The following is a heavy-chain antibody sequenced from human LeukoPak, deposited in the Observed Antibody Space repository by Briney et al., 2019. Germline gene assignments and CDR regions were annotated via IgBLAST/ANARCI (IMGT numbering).Heavy chain of an antibody. D-gene: IGHD1-20*01. CDR3: ARSNWNYYYYGMDV. CDR1: GFTFSSYA. CDR2: ISYDGSNK. V-gene: IGHV3-30-3*01. Sequence: PGGSLRLSCAASGFTFSSYAMQWVRQAPGKGLEWVAVISYDGSNKYYADSVKGRFTISRDNSKNTLYLQMNSLRAEDTAVYYCARSNWNYYYYGMDVWGQGTTVTVSS. J-gene: IGHJ6*02.